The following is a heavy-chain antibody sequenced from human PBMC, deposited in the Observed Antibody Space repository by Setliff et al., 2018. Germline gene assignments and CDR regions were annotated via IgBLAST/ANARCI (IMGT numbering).Heavy chain of an antibody. D-gene: IGHD3-3*01. CDR1: GGSFSGYY. Sequence: PSETLSLTCAVYGGSFSGYYWSWIRQPPGKGLEWIGEINHSGSTNYNPSLKSRVTISVDTSKNRFSLKLSSVTAADTAVYYCARVRYVFWSGSIDYWGQGTLVTVSS. V-gene: IGHV4-34*01. CDR2: INHSGST. J-gene: IGHJ4*02. CDR3: ARVRYVFWSGSIDY.